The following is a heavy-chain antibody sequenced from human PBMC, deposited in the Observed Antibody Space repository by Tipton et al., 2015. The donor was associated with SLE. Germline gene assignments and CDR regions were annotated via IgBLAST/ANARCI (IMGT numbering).Heavy chain of an antibody. J-gene: IGHJ4*02. CDR1: GGSFSGYY. Sequence: TLSLTCAVYGGSFSGYYWSWIRQPPGKGLEWIGEINHSGSTNYNPSLKSRVTISGDTSKNQFSLKLSSVTAADTAVYNCARDSSGYSIFFDYWGQGTLVTVSS. CDR2: INHSGST. V-gene: IGHV4-34*01. CDR3: ARDSSGYSIFFDY. D-gene: IGHD3-22*01.